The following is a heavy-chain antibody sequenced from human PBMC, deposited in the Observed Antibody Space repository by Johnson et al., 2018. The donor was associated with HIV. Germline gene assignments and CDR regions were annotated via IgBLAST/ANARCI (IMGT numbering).Heavy chain of an antibody. CDR2: ISYDGSNK. CDR1: GFTFSTYA. CDR3: AKRSHYGAFDI. D-gene: IGHD1-26*01. V-gene: IGHV3-30*04. Sequence: QVQLVESGGGVVQPGRSLRLSCAASGFTFSTYAMHWVRQAPGKGLEWVAVISYDGSNKYYADSVKGRFTISRDNSKNTLHMHMNSLRAEDTAIYYCAKRSHYGAFDIWGQGTMVTVSS. J-gene: IGHJ3*02.